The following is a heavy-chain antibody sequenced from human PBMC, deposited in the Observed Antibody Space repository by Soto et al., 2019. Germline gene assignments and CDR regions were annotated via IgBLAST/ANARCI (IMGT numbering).Heavy chain of an antibody. D-gene: IGHD3-22*01. V-gene: IGHV3-7*01. CDR1: GFTFSTYW. CDR2: IKEDGSEK. J-gene: IGHJ6*02. Sequence: LRLSCAASGFTFSTYWMSWVRQAPGKGLEWVANIKEDGSEKYYVDSVEGRFTISRDNAKNSLYLQMTSLRAEDTALYYCARGWGYFDSSGFPYLYAMDVWGQGTTVTVSS. CDR3: ARGWGYFDSSGFPYLYAMDV.